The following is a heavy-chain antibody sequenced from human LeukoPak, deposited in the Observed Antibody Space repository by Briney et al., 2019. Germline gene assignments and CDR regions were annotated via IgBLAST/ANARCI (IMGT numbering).Heavy chain of an antibody. J-gene: IGHJ5*02. CDR2: INHSGST. CDR3: ARPNPRHCSSTSCYSIWFDP. D-gene: IGHD2-2*01. CDR1: GFTFSDYY. V-gene: IGHV4-34*01. Sequence: GSLRLSCAASGFTFSDYYMSWIRQPPGKGLEWIGEINHSGSTNYNPSLKSRVTISVDTSKNQFSLKLSSVTAADTAVYYCARPNPRHCSSTSCYSIWFDPWGQGTLVTVSS.